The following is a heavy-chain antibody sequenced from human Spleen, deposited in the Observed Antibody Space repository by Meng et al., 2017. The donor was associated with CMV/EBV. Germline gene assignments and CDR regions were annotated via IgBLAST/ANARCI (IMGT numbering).Heavy chain of an antibody. D-gene: IGHD1-1*01. CDR2: VYSGGSRA. J-gene: IGHJ4*02. CDR3: ARWAVPTARKLYYFDS. V-gene: IGHV3-23*03. CDR1: GFTFSRFA. Sequence: SGFTFSRFAMGWVRQAPGKGLEWLSVVYSGGSRAYSADSVQGRFIISRDDSKNTLHLQMNNLRAEDTAIYYCARWAVPTARKLYYFDSWGQETLVTVSS.